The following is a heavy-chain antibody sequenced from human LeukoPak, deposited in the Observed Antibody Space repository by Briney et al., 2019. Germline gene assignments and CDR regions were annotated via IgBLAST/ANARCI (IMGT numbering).Heavy chain of an antibody. CDR1: GFTFDDYA. D-gene: IGHD2-2*01. V-gene: IGHV3-9*01. CDR3: ARGRSGYCSSTSCYWVPWFDP. J-gene: IGHJ5*02. Sequence: HPGRSLRLSCAASGFTFDDYAMHWVRQAPGKGLEWVSGISWNSGSIGYADSVKGRFTISRDNAKNSLYLQMNSLRAEDTAVYYCARGRSGYCSSTSCYWVPWFDPWGQGTLVTVSS. CDR2: ISWNSGSI.